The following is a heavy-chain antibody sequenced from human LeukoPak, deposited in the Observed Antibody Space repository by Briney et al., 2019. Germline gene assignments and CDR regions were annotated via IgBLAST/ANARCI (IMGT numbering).Heavy chain of an antibody. V-gene: IGHV4-59*12. D-gene: IGHD6-13*01. CDR1: GGSISSYY. CDR3: ARGSRMYSSSWYGY. Sequence: PSETLSLTCTVSGGSISSYYWSWIRQPPGKGLEWIGYIYYSGSTNYNPSLKSRVTISVDTSKNQFSLKLSSVTAADTAVYYCARGSRMYSSSWYGYWGQGTLVTVSS. J-gene: IGHJ4*02. CDR2: IYYSGST.